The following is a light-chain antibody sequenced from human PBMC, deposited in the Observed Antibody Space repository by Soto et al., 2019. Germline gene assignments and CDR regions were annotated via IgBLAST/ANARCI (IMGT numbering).Light chain of an antibody. V-gene: IGKV1-5*01. Sequence: DIQMTQSPSTLSASVGDRVTITCRASQSISSWLAWYQQKPGKAPKLLIYDASSLESGVPSRFSGSGSGTEFPLTISSLQPDDFATYYCQQYNSYSEAFGQGTKVELK. J-gene: IGKJ1*01. CDR3: QQYNSYSEA. CDR2: DAS. CDR1: QSISSW.